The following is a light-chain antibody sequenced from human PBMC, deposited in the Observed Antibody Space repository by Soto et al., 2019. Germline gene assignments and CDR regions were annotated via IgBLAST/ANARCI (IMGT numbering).Light chain of an antibody. CDR3: CSYAGSSSNYV. CDR2: EGS. Sequence: QSVLTQPASVSGSPGQSITISCTGASSDVGGYNYVSWYQQHPGKAPKLMIYEGSKRPSGVSNRFSGSKSGNTASLTISGLQAEDEADYYCCSYAGSSSNYVFGTGTKVTVL. CDR1: SSDVGGYNY. J-gene: IGLJ1*01. V-gene: IGLV2-23*01.